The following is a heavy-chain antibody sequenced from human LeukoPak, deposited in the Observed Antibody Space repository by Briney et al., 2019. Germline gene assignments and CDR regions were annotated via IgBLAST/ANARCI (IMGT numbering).Heavy chain of an antibody. D-gene: IGHD3-3*01. CDR2: IYSDGST. CDR3: AKDLAFTYYDFWSGYFPFDY. CDR1: GFIVSGDH. J-gene: IGHJ4*02. V-gene: IGHV3-53*01. Sequence: GGSLRLSCAVAGFIVSGDHMNWVRQVPGKGPEWVSVIYSDGSTYYADSVKGRFTISRDNSKDTLYLQMNSLRAENTAVYYCAKDLAFTYYDFWSGYFPFDYWGQGTLVTVSS.